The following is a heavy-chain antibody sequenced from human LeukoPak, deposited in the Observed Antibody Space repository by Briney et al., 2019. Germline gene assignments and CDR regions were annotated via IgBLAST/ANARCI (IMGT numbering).Heavy chain of an antibody. Sequence: PGGSLRLSCAASGFTFSSYGMHWVRQAPGKGLEWVAFIRYDGSNKYYADSVKGRFTISRDTSKNTLYMQMNSLRAEDTAVYYCAKDLHGKRGFDYWGQGTLVTVSS. CDR2: IRYDGSNK. J-gene: IGHJ4*02. V-gene: IGHV3-30*02. CDR3: AKDLHGKRGFDY. CDR1: GFTFSSYG.